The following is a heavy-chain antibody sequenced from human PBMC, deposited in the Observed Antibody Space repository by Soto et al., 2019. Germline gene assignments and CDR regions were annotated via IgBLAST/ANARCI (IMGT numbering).Heavy chain of an antibody. CDR1: EYSFTSYW. D-gene: IGHD5-12*01. CDR2: IYPGHSDN. V-gene: IGHV5-51*01. J-gene: IGHJ4*02. Sequence: GESLKISCKGSEYSFTSYWIGWVRQMPGKGLEWMGIIYPGHSDNRYSPSFQGQVTISADKSISIAYLQWSSLKASDTAMYYCASLLHSDYVHTSDYWGQGTQVTVSA. CDR3: ASLLHSDYVHTSDY.